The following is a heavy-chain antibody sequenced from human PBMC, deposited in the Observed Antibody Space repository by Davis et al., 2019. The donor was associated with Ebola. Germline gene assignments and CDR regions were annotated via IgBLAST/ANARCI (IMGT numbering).Heavy chain of an antibody. J-gene: IGHJ6*02. CDR2: ISGSGGST. CDR1: GFTFSSYA. CDR3: ARDLSTLGLLLADGMDV. V-gene: IGHV3-23*01. D-gene: IGHD2-15*01. Sequence: GESLKISCAASGFTFSSYAMSWVRQAPGKGLEWVSAISGSGGSTYYADSVKGRFTISRDNAKNSLYLQMNSLRAEDTAVYYCARDLSTLGLLLADGMDVWGQGTTVTVSS.